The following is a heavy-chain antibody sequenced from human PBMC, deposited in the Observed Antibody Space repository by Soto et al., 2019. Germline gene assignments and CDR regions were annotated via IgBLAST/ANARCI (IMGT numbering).Heavy chain of an antibody. Sequence: ASETLSLTCAVSGGSISSSNWWSWVRQPPGKGLEWIGEIYHSGSTNYNPSLKSRVTISVDKSKNQFSLKLSSVTAEDTAVYYCAKALYSFPNYYYYGMDVWGQGTTVTVSS. CDR1: GGSISSSNW. V-gene: IGHV4-4*02. J-gene: IGHJ6*02. D-gene: IGHD5-18*01. CDR2: IYHSGST. CDR3: AKALYSFPNYYYYGMDV.